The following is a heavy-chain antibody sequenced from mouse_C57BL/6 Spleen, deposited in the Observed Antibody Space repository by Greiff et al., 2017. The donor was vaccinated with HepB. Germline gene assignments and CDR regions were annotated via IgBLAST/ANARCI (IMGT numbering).Heavy chain of an antibody. CDR3: ARKGTTDLYWYFDV. CDR2: INPNNGGT. V-gene: IGHV1-18*01. CDR1: GYTFTDYN. D-gene: IGHD1-1*01. J-gene: IGHJ1*03. Sequence: EVQLKESGPELVKPGASVKIPCKASGYTFTDYNMDWVKQSHGKSLEWIGDINPNNGGTIYNQKFKGKATLTVDKSSSTAYMELRSLTSEDTAVYYCARKGTTDLYWYFDVWGTGTTVTVSS.